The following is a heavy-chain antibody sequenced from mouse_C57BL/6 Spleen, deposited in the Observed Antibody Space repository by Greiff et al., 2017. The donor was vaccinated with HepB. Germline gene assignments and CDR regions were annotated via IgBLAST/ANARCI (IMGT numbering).Heavy chain of an antibody. CDR3: ARHYYGSSYWYFDV. J-gene: IGHJ1*03. V-gene: IGHV2-9-1*01. CDR2: IWTGGGT. CDR1: GFSLTSYA. Sequence: QVQLKESGPDLVAPSQSLSITCTVSGFSLTSYAISWVRQPPGKGLEWLGVIWTGGGTNYNSALKSRLSISKDNSKSQVFLKMNSLQTDDTARYYCARHYYGSSYWYFDVWGTGTTVTVSS. D-gene: IGHD1-1*01.